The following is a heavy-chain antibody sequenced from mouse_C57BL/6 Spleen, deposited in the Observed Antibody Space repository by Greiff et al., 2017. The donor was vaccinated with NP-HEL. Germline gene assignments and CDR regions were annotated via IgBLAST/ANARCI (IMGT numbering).Heavy chain of an antibody. D-gene: IGHD2-3*01. J-gene: IGHJ4*01. Sequence: VHVKQSGPELVKPGASVKISCKASGYSFTDYNMNWVKQSNGKSLEWIGVINPNYGTTSYNQKFKGKATLTVDQSSSTAYMQLNSLTSEDSAVYYCARGDVYYGYYYYAMDYWGQGTSVTVSS. V-gene: IGHV1-39*01. CDR2: INPNYGTT. CDR1: GYSFTDYN. CDR3: ARGDVYYGYYYYAMDY.